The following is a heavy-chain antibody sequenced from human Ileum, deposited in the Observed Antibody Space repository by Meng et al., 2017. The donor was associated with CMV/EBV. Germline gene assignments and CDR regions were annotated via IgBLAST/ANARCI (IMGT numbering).Heavy chain of an antibody. D-gene: IGHD6-13*01. CDR2: IYTSGST. CDR3: ARDGAHLAAFDY. Sequence: QVQLQESGPGLVKPSQTLSLTCTVSGGSIISGSYYWNWIRPPAGKGLEWIGRIYTSGSTNYNPSLKSRVTISIDTSKNQFSLKLSSVTAADTAVYYCARDGAHLAAFDYWGRGTLVTVSS. J-gene: IGHJ4*02. CDR1: GGSIISGSYY. V-gene: IGHV4-61*02.